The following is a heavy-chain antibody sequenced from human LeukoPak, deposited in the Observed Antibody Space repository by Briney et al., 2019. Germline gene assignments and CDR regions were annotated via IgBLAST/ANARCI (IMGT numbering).Heavy chain of an antibody. CDR3: ARASAGSSGWSPLLFDP. CDR2: IYHSGST. V-gene: IGHV4-38-2*01. CDR1: GYSISSGYY. Sequence: SETLSLTCAVSGYSISSGYYWGWIRQPPGKGLEWIGSIYHSGSTYYNPSLKSRVTISVDTSKNQFSLKLSSVTAADTAVYYCARASAGSSGWSPLLFDPWGKGTTVTVSS. D-gene: IGHD6-19*01. J-gene: IGHJ6*04.